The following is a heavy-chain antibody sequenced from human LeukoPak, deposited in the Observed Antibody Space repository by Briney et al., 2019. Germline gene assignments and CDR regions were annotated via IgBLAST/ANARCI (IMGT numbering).Heavy chain of an antibody. CDR3: ARASMCSGGSCHYLFDY. Sequence: GGSLRLSCAASGFTFSSYWMHWVRQAPGKGLVWVSRINSDGSSTTYADSVKGRFTLSRDNAENTLYRQMNSLRAEGTAVYYCARASMCSGGSCHYLFDYWGQGTLVTVSS. D-gene: IGHD2-15*01. V-gene: IGHV3-74*01. CDR1: GFTFSSYW. CDR2: INSDGSST. J-gene: IGHJ4*02.